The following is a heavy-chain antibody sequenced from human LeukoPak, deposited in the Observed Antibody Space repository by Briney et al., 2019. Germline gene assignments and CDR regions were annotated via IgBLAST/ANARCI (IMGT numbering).Heavy chain of an antibody. Sequence: SETLSLTCTVSGGSISSSSYYWGWIRHPPGQGLEWIGNIYYSGSTYYNPSLESRVTMSLDTSKNQFSVKLSSVTAADTAVYYCARDENGYVWGSFRAWGQETLVSVS. D-gene: IGHD3-16*02. J-gene: IGHJ5*02. CDR3: ARDENGYVWGSFRA. CDR1: GGSISSSSYY. CDR2: IYYSGST. V-gene: IGHV4-39*07.